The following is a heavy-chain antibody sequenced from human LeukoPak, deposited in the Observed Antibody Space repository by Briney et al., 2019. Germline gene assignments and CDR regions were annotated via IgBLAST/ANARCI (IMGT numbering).Heavy chain of an antibody. J-gene: IGHJ5*02. CDR1: GFTFSSYA. Sequence: GGSLRLSCAASGFTFSSYAMSWVRQAPGKGLEWVSAISGSGGSTYYADSVKGRFTISRDNSKNTLYLQMNSLRAEDTAVYYCAKATRYCSSTSCSWFDPWGQGTLVTVSS. CDR2: ISGSGGST. CDR3: AKATRYCSSTSCSWFDP. V-gene: IGHV3-23*01. D-gene: IGHD2-2*01.